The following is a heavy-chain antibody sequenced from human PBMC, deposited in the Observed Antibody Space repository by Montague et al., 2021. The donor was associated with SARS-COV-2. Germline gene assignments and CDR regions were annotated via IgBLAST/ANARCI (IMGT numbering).Heavy chain of an antibody. CDR2: INHSGST. CDR1: GGSITSNY. D-gene: IGHD2-2*03. Sequence: SETLSLTCTVSGGSITSNYWSWIRQPPGKRLEWIGYINHSGSTSSNPSFRSRVTISVDTSKNQFSLKLSSVTAADTAVYYCARYRSMGIGLSFPSWYFDDWGQGTLVTVSS. J-gene: IGHJ4*02. V-gene: IGHV4-59*13. CDR3: ARYRSMGIGLSFPSWYFDD.